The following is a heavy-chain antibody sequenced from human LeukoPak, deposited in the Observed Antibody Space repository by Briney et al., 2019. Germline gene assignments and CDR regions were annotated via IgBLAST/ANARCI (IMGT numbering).Heavy chain of an antibody. V-gene: IGHV4-59*01. Sequence: SETLSLTCTVSGGSISSYYWSWIRQSPGKGVECIGYIHYTGSTNYNPSLKSRVTISVETSKNQFSLKLKSVTAADTAVYYCARGGYYGSGNDFRFDPWGQGTLVTVSS. D-gene: IGHD3-10*01. CDR2: IHYTGST. J-gene: IGHJ5*02. CDR3: ARGGYYGSGNDFRFDP. CDR1: GGSISSYY.